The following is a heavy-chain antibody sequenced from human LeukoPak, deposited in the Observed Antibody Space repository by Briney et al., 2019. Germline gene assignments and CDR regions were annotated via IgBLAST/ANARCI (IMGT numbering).Heavy chain of an antibody. D-gene: IGHD5/OR15-5a*01. CDR2: IYYSGGP. CDR3: ARLPLREPHYFDY. V-gene: IGHV4-31*03. Sequence: SETLSLTCTVSGGSMSSGGYYWSWIRQPPGKGLEWIGYIYYSGGPYYNPSLKSRVTMSADMSENQFSLKLSAVTAADTAVYYCARLPLREPHYFDYWGQGTLVTVSS. J-gene: IGHJ4*02. CDR1: GGSMSSGGYY.